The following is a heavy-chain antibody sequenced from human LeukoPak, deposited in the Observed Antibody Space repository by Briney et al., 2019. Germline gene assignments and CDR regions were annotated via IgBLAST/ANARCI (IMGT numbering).Heavy chain of an antibody. CDR2: ISYDGSNK. J-gene: IGHJ4*02. D-gene: IGHD5-12*01. V-gene: IGHV3-30*18. CDR3: AKNFGVVANRYYFDY. CDR1: GFTFSSYG. Sequence: GRSLRLSCAASGFTFSSYGMHWVRQAPGKGLEWVAVISYDGSNKYYADSVKGRFTISGDNSKNTLYLQMNSLRAEDTAVYYCAKNFGVVANRYYFDYWGQGTLVTVSP.